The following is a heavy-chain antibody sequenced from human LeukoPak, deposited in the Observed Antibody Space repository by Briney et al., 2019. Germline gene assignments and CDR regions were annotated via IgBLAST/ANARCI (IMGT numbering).Heavy chain of an antibody. CDR1: GDSDSSNSAA. D-gene: IGHD3-10*01. V-gene: IGHV6-1*01. J-gene: IGHJ4*02. Sequence: SQTLSLTCAISGDSDSSNSAAWNWMRHSPSRGLEWLGRTYYRSKWYNDYAVSVKSRITFNPDTSKNQFSLQLNSVTPEDTAVYYCAREEVMVRGVPIDYWGQGTLVTVSS. CDR3: AREEVMVRGVPIDY. CDR2: TYYRSKWYN.